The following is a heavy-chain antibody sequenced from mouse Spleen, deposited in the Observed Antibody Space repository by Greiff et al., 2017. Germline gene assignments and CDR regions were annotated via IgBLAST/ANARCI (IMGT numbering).Heavy chain of an antibody. CDR2: IDPSDSYT. V-gene: IGHV1-50*01. J-gene: IGHJ2*01. Sequence: QVQLQQPGAELVKPGASVKLSCKASGYTFTSYWMQWVKQRPGQGLEWIGEIDPSDSYTNYNQKFKGKATLTVDTSSSTAYMQLSSLTSEDSAVYYCARSCASNWDGDDYWGQGTTLTVSS. D-gene: IGHD4-1*01. CDR3: ARSCASNWDGDDY. CDR1: GYTFTSYW.